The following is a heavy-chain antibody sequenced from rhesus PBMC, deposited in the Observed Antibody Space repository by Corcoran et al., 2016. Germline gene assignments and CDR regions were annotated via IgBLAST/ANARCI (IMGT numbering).Heavy chain of an antibody. CDR1: GDSLSSDW. CDR3: ARYPRTTVTTSFHGLDS. Sequence: QVQLQESGQGLVKPSETLSLICTVAGDSLSSDWWTWIRQAPGKGLKWLCEINGNSGNTKHNPSLKMRITISKNASKDHRSLKLTSITAADTAVYYCARYPRTTVTTSFHGLDSWGQGVVVTVSS. CDR2: INGNSGNT. D-gene: IGHD4-35*01. J-gene: IGHJ6*01. V-gene: IGHV4-80*01.